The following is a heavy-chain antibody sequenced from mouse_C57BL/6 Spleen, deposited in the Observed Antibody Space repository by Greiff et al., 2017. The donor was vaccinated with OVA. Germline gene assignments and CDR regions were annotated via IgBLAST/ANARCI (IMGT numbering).Heavy chain of an antibody. J-gene: IGHJ2*01. CDR1: GFTFSSYG. CDR2: ISSGGSYT. CDR3: ARHPYDYDSYFDY. V-gene: IGHV5-6*01. D-gene: IGHD2-4*01. Sequence: EVHLVESGGDLVKPGGSLTLSCAASGFTFSSYGMSWVRQTPDKSLEWVATISSGGSYTYYPDSVKGRFTISRDKAKNTLYLQMSSLKAEDTAMYYCARHPYDYDSYFDYWGQGTTRTGSS.